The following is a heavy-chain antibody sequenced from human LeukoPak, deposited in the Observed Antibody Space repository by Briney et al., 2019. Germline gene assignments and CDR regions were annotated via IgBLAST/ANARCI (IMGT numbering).Heavy chain of an antibody. CDR1: GYTFTGYY. D-gene: IGHD1-26*01. CDR2: INPNSGGT. Sequence: ASVKVSCKASGYTFTGYYMHWVRQAPGQGLEWMGRINPNSGGTNYAQKFQGRVHITRGTSISPAYTELSRLNSDDTAVYYCARDQWEPRFDYWGQGTLVTVSS. J-gene: IGHJ4*02. CDR3: ARDQWEPRFDY. V-gene: IGHV1-2*06.